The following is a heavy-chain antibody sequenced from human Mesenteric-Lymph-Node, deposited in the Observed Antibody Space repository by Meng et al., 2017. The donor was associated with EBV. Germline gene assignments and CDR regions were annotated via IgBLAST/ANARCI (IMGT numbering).Heavy chain of an antibody. CDR3: ASSLRLGYYYDY. CDR1: GYTFASYA. D-gene: IGHD3-22*01. Sequence: QVQLVQSGAEVKKPGASVKVSCKASGYTFASYAMQWVRQAPGQRLEWMGRINAGNGNTKYSHKFQGRVTITRDTSANTAYMELSSLRSEDTAVYYCASSLRLGYYYDYWGQGTLVTVSS. J-gene: IGHJ4*02. V-gene: IGHV1-3*01. CDR2: INAGNGNT.